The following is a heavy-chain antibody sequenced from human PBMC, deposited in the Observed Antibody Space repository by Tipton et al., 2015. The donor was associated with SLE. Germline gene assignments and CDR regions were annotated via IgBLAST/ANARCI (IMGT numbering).Heavy chain of an antibody. CDR1: GFTFSSYA. D-gene: IGHD3-3*01. CDR2: ISYDGSNK. Sequence: SLRLSCAASGFTFSSYAMHWVRQAPGKGLEWVAVISYDGSNKYYADSVKGRFTISRDNSKNTLYLQMNSLRAEDTAVYHCARDYEASGSWGQGTLVTVSS. J-gene: IGHJ4*02. CDR3: ARDYEASGS. V-gene: IGHV3-30*04.